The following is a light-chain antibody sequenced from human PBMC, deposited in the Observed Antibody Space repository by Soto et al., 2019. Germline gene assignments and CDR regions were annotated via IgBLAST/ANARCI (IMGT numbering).Light chain of an antibody. CDR1: QSVINY. Sequence: EIVLTQSPATLSLSPGERATLSCRASQSVINYLAWYQQKPGQAPRLLIYDTSNRATGIPARFSGSGSGTDFTLIISSLEPEDFAVYYCQQRSNWPPLTFGGGTKVDIK. CDR3: QQRSNWPPLT. J-gene: IGKJ4*01. V-gene: IGKV3-11*01. CDR2: DTS.